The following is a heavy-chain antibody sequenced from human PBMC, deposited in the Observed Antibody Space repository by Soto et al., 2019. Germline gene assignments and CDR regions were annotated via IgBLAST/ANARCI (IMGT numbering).Heavy chain of an antibody. J-gene: IGHJ4*02. CDR2: IYYSGST. CDR1: GGSISSYY. D-gene: IGHD3-16*01. Sequence: SETLFLTCTVSGGSISSYYWSWIRQPPGKGLEWIGYIYYSGSTNYNPSLKSRVTISVDTSKNQFSLKLSSVTAADTAVYYCARRYGGNFDYWGQGTLVTVS. V-gene: IGHV4-59*01. CDR3: ARRYGGNFDY.